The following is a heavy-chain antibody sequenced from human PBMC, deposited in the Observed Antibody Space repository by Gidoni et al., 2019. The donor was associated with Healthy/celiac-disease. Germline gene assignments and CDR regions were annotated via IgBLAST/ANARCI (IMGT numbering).Heavy chain of an antibody. D-gene: IGHD2-2*01. CDR1: GFPFRSYD. V-gene: IGHV3-23*01. CDR2: ISGSGGST. Sequence: EVQLLESGGGLVHPGESLRLTCAASGFPFRSYDISWVRKAPGKGLEWVSAISGSGGSTYYEDSVTGRCSISGDNSKNTLYLQMNSLRAEDTAVYYCAKPEDQLPSYYFDYWGQGTLVTVSS. J-gene: IGHJ4*02. CDR3: AKPEDQLPSYYFDY.